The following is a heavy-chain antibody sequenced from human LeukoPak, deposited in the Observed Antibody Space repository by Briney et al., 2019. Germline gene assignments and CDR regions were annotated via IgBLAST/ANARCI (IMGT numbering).Heavy chain of an antibody. CDR1: GGSFNSYY. Sequence: SETLSLTCTVSGGSFNSYYWSWIRQPPGKGLEWIGYIHNSGRTNYSPSLESRVTISVDTSKNQFSLKLTSVTAADTAVYYCARLNPIITVPGVNYYYHSMDVWARGTTVTVSS. V-gene: IGHV4-59*08. CDR2: IHNSGRT. CDR3: ARLNPIITVPGVNYYYHSMDV. J-gene: IGHJ6*02. D-gene: IGHD3-10*01.